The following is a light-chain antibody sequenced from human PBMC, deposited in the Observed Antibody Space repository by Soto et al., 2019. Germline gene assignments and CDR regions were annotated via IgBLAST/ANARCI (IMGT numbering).Light chain of an antibody. CDR1: QDIRTF. J-gene: IGKJ1*01. CDR2: AAS. V-gene: IGKV1-27*01. CDR3: QKYNIAPWT. Sequence: DLQMTQFPSSLSASVGDRVTITCRASQDIRTFLAWYQQRPGKVPKLLIYAASTLQSGVPSRFSGSGSGTDSTLIISSLQPEDVATYYCQKYNIAPWTFGHGTRVEI.